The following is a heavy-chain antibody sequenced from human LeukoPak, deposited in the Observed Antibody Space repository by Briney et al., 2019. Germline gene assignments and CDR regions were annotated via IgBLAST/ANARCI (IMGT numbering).Heavy chain of an antibody. J-gene: IGHJ4*02. D-gene: IGHD3-22*01. CDR1: GGSFSGYY. Sequence: NPSETLSLTCAVYGGSFSGYYWSWIRQPPGKGLEWIGYIYNSGSTNYNPSLKSRVTISVDTSKNQFSLKLTSVTAADTAVYYCARDLSTYYYDSSGYYDYWGQGTLVTVSS. CDR3: ARDLSTYYYDSSGYYDY. V-gene: IGHV4-59*01. CDR2: IYNSGST.